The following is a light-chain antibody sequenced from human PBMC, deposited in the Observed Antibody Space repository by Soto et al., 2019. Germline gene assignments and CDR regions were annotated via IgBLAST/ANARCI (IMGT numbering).Light chain of an antibody. J-gene: IGLJ1*01. CDR3: PSYDSSVSGAEV. CDR2: GNG. Sequence: QSVLTQPPSVSWAPGQRVTISCTGSSSNIGAGYDVHWYQQLPGTAPTLLIYGNGNRPSGVPDRFSGSKSGTSASLAITGVQAEDEDDYYCPSYDSSVSGAEVVGTGTKVTVL. V-gene: IGLV1-40*01. CDR1: SSNIGAGYD.